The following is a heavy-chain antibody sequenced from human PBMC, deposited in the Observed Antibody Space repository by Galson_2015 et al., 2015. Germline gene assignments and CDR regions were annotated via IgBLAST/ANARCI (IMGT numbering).Heavy chain of an antibody. J-gene: IGHJ2*01. D-gene: IGHD2-15*01. Sequence: SLRLSCAASGFTFSDYYMSWIRQAPGKGLEWVSYTSSSSGSYTNYADSVKGRFTISRDNAKNSLYLQMSSLRAGDTAVYYCARGRGGYCSGGNCRNYWYFDLWGRGTLVTVSS. CDR3: ARGRGGYCSGGNCRNYWYFDL. V-gene: IGHV3-11*05. CDR1: GFTFSDYY. CDR2: TSSSSGSYT.